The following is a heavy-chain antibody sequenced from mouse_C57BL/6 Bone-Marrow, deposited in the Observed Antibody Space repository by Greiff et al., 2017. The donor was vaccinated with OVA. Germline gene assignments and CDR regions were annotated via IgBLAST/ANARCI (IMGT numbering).Heavy chain of an antibody. CDR3: ARPYYYGSRGDY. Sequence: VQLQQSGAELVKPGASVKISCKASGYAFSSYWMNWVKQRPGKGLEWIGQIYPGDGDTNYNGKFKGKATLTADKSSSTAYMQLSSLTSEDSAVYFCARPYYYGSRGDYWGQGTTLTVSS. J-gene: IGHJ2*01. D-gene: IGHD1-1*01. V-gene: IGHV1-80*01. CDR2: IYPGDGDT. CDR1: GYAFSSYW.